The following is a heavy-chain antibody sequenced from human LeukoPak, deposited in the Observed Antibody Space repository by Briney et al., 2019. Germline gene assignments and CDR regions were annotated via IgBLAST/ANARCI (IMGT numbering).Heavy chain of an antibody. Sequence: GGSLRLSRAASGFTFSSYDMHWVRQATGKGLEWVSAIGTAGDTYYPGSVKGRFTISRENAKNSLYLQMNSLRAGDTAVYYCATSHTTSGAFDIWGQGTMVTVSS. CDR2: IGTAGDT. V-gene: IGHV3-13*01. D-gene: IGHD3-16*01. CDR3: ATSHTTSGAFDI. CDR1: GFTFSSYD. J-gene: IGHJ3*02.